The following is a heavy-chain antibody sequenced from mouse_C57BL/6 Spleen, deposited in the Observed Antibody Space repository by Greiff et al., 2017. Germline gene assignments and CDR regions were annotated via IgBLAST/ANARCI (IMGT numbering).Heavy chain of an antibody. Sequence: QVQLKQPGAELVKPGASVTLSCKASGYTFTSYWMQWVKQRPGQGLEWIGEIDPSDSYTNYNQKFKGKATLTVDTSSSTAYMQLSSLTSEDSAVYYCARGVWGQGTTLTVSS. V-gene: IGHV1-50*01. CDR3: ARGV. CDR1: GYTFTSYW. CDR2: IDPSDSYT. J-gene: IGHJ2*01.